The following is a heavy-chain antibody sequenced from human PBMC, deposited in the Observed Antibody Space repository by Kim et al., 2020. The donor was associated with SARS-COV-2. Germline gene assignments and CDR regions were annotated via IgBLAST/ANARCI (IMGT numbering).Heavy chain of an antibody. J-gene: IGHJ4*02. CDR3: ARDDYSGYDFV. D-gene: IGHD5-12*01. Sequence: TNYNPSLKSRVTISVDTSKNQFSLKLSSVTAAYTAVYYCARDDYSGYDFVWGQGTLVTVSS. CDR2: T. V-gene: IGHV4-34*01.